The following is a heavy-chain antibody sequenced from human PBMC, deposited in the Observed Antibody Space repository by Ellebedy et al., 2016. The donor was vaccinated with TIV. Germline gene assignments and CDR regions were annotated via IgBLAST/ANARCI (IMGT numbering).Heavy chain of an antibody. V-gene: IGHV3-7*01. J-gene: IGHJ4*02. D-gene: IGHD1-26*01. Sequence: GGPLRLSXAASGFTFSNYWMSWVRQAPGKGLEWVANIKQDGSEIYYVDSVKGRFTISRDNAKNSPYLQMNSLRAEDTAVYYCARDKIVGATYFDYWGQGTMVTVSS. CDR2: IKQDGSEI. CDR3: ARDKIVGATYFDY. CDR1: GFTFSNYW.